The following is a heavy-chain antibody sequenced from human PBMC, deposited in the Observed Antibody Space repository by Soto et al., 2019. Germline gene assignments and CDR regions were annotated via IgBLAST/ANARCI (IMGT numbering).Heavy chain of an antibody. CDR2: VHYSGGT. V-gene: IGHV4-59*08. D-gene: IGHD3-10*01. CDR1: GDSIRSFF. CDR3: ARQRTYDYVSGRYSPYNFDN. J-gene: IGHJ4*02. Sequence: PSETLSLTCKVSGDSIRSFFWSWIRQPPGKGLEWIGFVHYSGGTNYNPSVKSRVTISIDTSKNQPSLKLSSVTAADTAVYYCARQRTYDYVSGRYSPYNFDNWGRGTLVTVSS.